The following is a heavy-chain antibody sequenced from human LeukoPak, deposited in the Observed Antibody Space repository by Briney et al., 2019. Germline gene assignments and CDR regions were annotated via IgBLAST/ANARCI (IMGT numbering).Heavy chain of an antibody. V-gene: IGHV3-23*01. J-gene: IGHJ4*02. CDR1: GFTFRSYA. D-gene: IGHD1-26*01. CDR2: LSGSGGST. Sequence: GGSLRLSCAASGFTFRSYAMSWVRQAPGKGLEWVSALSGSGGSTYYADSVKGRFTISRDKSKNTLYLQMNSLRAEDTAVYYCAKPSGSDPVDYWGQGTLVTVSS. CDR3: AKPSGSDPVDY.